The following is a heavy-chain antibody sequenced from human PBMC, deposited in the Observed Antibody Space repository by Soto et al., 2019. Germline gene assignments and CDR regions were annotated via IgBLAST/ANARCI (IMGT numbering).Heavy chain of an antibody. Sequence: GGSLRLSCAASGFTFSSYAMHWVRQAPGKGLEWVAVISYDGSNKYYADSVKGRFTISRDNSKNTLYLQMNSLRAEDTAVYYCARVGATMGYYYYYGMDVWGQGTTVTVSS. CDR2: ISYDGSNK. V-gene: IGHV3-30-3*01. D-gene: IGHD1-26*01. CDR3: ARVGATMGYYYYYGMDV. J-gene: IGHJ6*02. CDR1: GFTFSSYA.